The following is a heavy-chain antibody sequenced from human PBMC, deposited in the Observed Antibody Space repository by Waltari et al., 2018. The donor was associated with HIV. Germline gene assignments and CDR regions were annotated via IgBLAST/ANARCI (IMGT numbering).Heavy chain of an antibody. CDR1: GFSFIKYS. Sequence: EVQLVESGGGLVQPGGSLRLSCEASGFSFIKYSMHWVRRAPGKGREWVSYMSSGSSARYCADSLKGRFTISRDNAKNSLYLQMYSLRPEDTAVYYCARDGDRRDFDYWGQGTLVTVSS. D-gene: IGHD2-21*02. CDR3: ARDGDRRDFDY. V-gene: IGHV3-48*01. J-gene: IGHJ4*02. CDR2: MSSGSSAR.